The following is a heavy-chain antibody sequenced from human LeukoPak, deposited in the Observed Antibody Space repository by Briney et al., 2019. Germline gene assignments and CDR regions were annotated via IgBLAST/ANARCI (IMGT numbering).Heavy chain of an antibody. J-gene: IGHJ4*02. D-gene: IGHD6-19*01. CDR2: INPSGGST. Sequence: ASVKVSCKASGYTFTSYYMHWVRQAPGQGLEWMGIINPSGGSTSYAQKFQGRVTMTRDMSTSTVYMELSSLRSEDTAAYYCARVRGVWAVAGYYFDYWGQGTLVTVSS. CDR3: ARVRGVWAVAGYYFDY. CDR1: GYTFTSYY. V-gene: IGHV1-46*01.